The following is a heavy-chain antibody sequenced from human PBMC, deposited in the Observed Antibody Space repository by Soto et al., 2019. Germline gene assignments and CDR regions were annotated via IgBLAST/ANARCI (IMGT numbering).Heavy chain of an antibody. V-gene: IGHV4-34*01. CDR3: ASSTTYYDFWSGSNYYYYYGMDV. CDR2: INHSGST. J-gene: IGHJ6*02. D-gene: IGHD3-3*01. Sequence: PSETLSLTCAVYGGSFSGYYWSWIRQPPGKGLEWIGEINHSGSTNYNPSLKSRVTISVDTSKNQFSLKLSSVTAADTAVYYCASSTTYYDFWSGSNYYYYYGMDVWGQGTTVTVSS. CDR1: GGSFSGYY.